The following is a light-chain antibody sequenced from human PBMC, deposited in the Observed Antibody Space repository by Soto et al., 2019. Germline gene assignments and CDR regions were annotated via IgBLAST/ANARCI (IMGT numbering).Light chain of an antibody. CDR2: DVT. CDR1: SGDIGGYNY. Sequence: SFLTQPPSASGSPGQSVTISCTGTSGDIGGYNYVSWYQQHPVKAPKLIIYDVTKRPSGVPDRFSGSRSANTASLTVSGLQAEDEADYYCASYSASNNYDFGTRT. J-gene: IGLJ1*01. V-gene: IGLV2-8*01. CDR3: ASYSASNNYD.